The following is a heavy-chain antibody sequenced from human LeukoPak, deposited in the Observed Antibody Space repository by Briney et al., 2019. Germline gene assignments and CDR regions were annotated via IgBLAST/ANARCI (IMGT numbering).Heavy chain of an antibody. Sequence: PSETLSLTCAVSGGSISSSNWWSWVRQPPGKGLEWIGEIYHSGSTNYNPSLKSRVTISVDTSKNQFSLKLSSVTAADTAVYYCARHYSVPWELVQAFDIWGQGTMVTVSS. CDR3: ARHYSVPWELVQAFDI. CDR2: IYHSGST. CDR1: GGSISSSNW. V-gene: IGHV4-4*02. D-gene: IGHD1-26*01. J-gene: IGHJ3*02.